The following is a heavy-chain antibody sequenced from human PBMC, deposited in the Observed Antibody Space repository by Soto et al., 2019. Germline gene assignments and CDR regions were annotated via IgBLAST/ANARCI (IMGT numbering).Heavy chain of an antibody. J-gene: IGHJ4*02. Sequence: GGSLRLSCAGSGFNFDDHAMHWVRQAPGKGLEWVSGISWNSGRIDYADSVKGRFTISRDNSKNTLYLQMNSLRAEDTAVYYCARWAGGYEHLWYFDYWGQGTLVTVSS. V-gene: IGHV3-9*01. D-gene: IGHD5-12*01. CDR2: ISWNSGRI. CDR1: GFNFDDHA. CDR3: ARWAGGYEHLWYFDY.